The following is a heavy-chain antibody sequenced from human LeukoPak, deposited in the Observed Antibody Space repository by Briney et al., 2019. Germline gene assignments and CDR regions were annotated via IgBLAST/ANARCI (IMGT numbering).Heavy chain of an antibody. D-gene: IGHD3-22*01. Sequence: SETLSLTCTVSGGSISSYYWSWIRQHPGKGLEWIGYIYYSGSTYYNPSLKSRVTISVDTSKNQFSLKLSSVTAADTAVYYCAREVDSSGYYSVRAFDIWGQGTMVTVSS. V-gene: IGHV4-59*06. CDR3: AREVDSSGYYSVRAFDI. CDR1: GGSISSYY. CDR2: IYYSGST. J-gene: IGHJ3*02.